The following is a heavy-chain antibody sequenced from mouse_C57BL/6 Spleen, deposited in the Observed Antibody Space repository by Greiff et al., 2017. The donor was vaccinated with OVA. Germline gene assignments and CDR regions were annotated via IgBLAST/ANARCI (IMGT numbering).Heavy chain of an antibody. J-gene: IGHJ2*01. CDR2: INPNYGTT. Sequence: VQLQQSGPELVKPAASVKISCKASGYSFTDYNMNWVKQSNGKSLEWIGVINPNYGTTSYNQKFKGKATLTVDQSSSTAYMQLNSLTSEDSAVYYCARGENYDYDVRGFDYWGQGTTLTVSS. CDR1: GYSFTDYN. CDR3: ARGENYDYDVRGFDY. D-gene: IGHD2-4*01. V-gene: IGHV1-39*01.